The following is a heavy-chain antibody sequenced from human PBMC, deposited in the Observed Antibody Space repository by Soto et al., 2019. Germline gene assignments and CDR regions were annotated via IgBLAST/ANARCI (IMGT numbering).Heavy chain of an antibody. CDR2: IYYSGST. D-gene: IGHD1-26*01. Sequence: SETLSLTCTVSGGSVSSGSYYWSWIRQPPGKGLEWIGYIYYSGSTNYNPSLKSRVTMSVDTSKNQFSLKLSSVTAADTAVYYCARDTVSYYYYYYGMDVWGQGTTVTVSS. V-gene: IGHV4-61*01. J-gene: IGHJ6*02. CDR1: GGSVSSGSYY. CDR3: ARDTVSYYYYYYGMDV.